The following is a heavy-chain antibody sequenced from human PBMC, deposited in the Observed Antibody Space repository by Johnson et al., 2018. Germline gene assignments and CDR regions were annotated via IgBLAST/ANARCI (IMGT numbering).Heavy chain of an antibody. V-gene: IGHV3-30*18. CDR1: GFTFSSYG. Sequence: VQLLETGGGVVQPGRSXRLSCAASGFTFSSYGLHWVRQAPGKGLEWVAIISYDGRNEYYTDSVQGRSTITRDNSKNTGYLQMISLRAVDTAVYYCAKELEVRSGSALNIWGQGTMVTVSS. D-gene: IGHD1-7*01. J-gene: IGHJ3*02. CDR2: ISYDGRNE. CDR3: AKELEVRSGSALNI.